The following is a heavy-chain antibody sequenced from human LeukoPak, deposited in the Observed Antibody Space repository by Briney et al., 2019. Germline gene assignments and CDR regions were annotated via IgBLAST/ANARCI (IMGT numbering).Heavy chain of an antibody. CDR2: IYSGGST. D-gene: IGHD3-22*01. Sequence: PGGSLRLSCAASGFTVSSNYMSWVRQAPGKGLEWVSVIYSGGSTYYADSVKGRFTISRDNSKNTLYLQMNSLRAEDTAVYYCARDLTTYYYEPWGQGTLVTASS. CDR3: ARDLTTYYYEP. J-gene: IGHJ5*02. CDR1: GFTVSSNY. V-gene: IGHV3-53*01.